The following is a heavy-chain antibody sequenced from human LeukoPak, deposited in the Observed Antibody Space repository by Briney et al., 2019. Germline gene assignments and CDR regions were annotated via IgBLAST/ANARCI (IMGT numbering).Heavy chain of an antibody. D-gene: IGHD6-13*01. CDR2: ISSSGSTI. J-gene: IGHJ4*02. V-gene: IGHV3-48*03. Sequence: GGSLRLSCAASGSTFSSYEMNWVRQAPGKGLEWVSYISSSGSTIYYADSVKGRFTISRDNAKNSLYLQMNSLRAEDTAVYYCARGSSSSWYVGYFDYWGQGTLVTVSS. CDR1: GSTFSSYE. CDR3: ARGSSSSWYVGYFDY.